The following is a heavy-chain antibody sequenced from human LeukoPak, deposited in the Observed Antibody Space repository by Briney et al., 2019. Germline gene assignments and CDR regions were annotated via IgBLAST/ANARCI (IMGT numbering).Heavy chain of an antibody. J-gene: IGHJ3*02. CDR2: IYYSGST. Sequence: SETLSLTCTVSGGSISSYYWSWIRQPPGKGLEWIGYIYYSGSTYYNPSLKSRVTISVDTSKNQFSLKLSSVTAADTAVYYCARDGWGSSSPNRDAFDIWGQGTMVTVSS. CDR3: ARDGWGSSSPNRDAFDI. V-gene: IGHV4-59*12. D-gene: IGHD6-13*01. CDR1: GGSISSYY.